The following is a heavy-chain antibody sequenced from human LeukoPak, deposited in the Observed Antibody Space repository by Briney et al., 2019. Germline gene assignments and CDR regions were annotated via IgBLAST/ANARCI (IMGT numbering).Heavy chain of an antibody. D-gene: IGHD6-19*01. J-gene: IGHJ4*02. V-gene: IGHV1-3*01. CDR2: IYPGNGNT. Sequence: ASVKVSCKTSGYTFSHHALYWVRQAPGQTPEWMGWIYPGNGNTKYSQNFQGRVSITTDTSASTAYMVLSSLRSEDTAVYYCAREPARITVALPDFWGQGTLVTVSS. CDR3: AREPARITVALPDF. CDR1: GYTFSHHA.